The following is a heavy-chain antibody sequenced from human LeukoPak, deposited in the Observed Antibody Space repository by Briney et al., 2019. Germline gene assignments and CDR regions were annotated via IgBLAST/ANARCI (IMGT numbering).Heavy chain of an antibody. D-gene: IGHD3-22*01. CDR3: ARVGLTYYYDSSGYNWFDP. V-gene: IGHV3-48*01. J-gene: IGHJ5*02. CDR2: ISSSSSTI. CDR1: GFTFSSYS. Sequence: GGSLRLSCAASGFTFSSYSMNWVRQAPGKGLEWLSYISSSSSTIYYADSVKGRFTISRDNAKNSLYLQMNSLRAEDTAVYYCARVGLTYYYDSSGYNWFDPWGQGTLVTVSS.